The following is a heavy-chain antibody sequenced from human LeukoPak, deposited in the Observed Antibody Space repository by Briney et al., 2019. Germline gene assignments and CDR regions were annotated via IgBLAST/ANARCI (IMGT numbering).Heavy chain of an antibody. J-gene: IGHJ4*02. CDR2: IRSKANSYTT. CDR3: TRSFDYGSGSYKLLFY. Sequence: GGSLRLSCAASGFTFSGSAMHWVRQASGKGLEWVGRIRSKANSYTTPYAAPVKVRFTISRDDSKNTAYLQMNSLKTEDTAVYYCTRSFDYGSGSYKLLFYWGQGTLVTVSS. V-gene: IGHV3-73*01. CDR1: GFTFSGSA. D-gene: IGHD3-10*01.